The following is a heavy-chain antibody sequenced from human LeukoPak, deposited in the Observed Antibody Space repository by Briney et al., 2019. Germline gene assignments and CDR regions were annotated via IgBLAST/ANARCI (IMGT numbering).Heavy chain of an antibody. CDR2: ISGSGGTT. CDR3: ARVLPYDYINRFDR. Sequence: GGSLRLSCAVSGFTFSSYAMSWVRQAPGKGLEWVSVISGSGGTTYYSDSVKGRFTISRDNSKNTLYLQMNSLRAEDTAVYYCARVLPYDYINRFDRWGQGTLVTVSS. CDR1: GFTFSSYA. J-gene: IGHJ5*02. D-gene: IGHD4-11*01. V-gene: IGHV3-23*01.